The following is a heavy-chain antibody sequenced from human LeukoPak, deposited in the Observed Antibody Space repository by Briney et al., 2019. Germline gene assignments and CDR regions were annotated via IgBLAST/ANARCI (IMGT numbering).Heavy chain of an antibody. Sequence: ASVKVSCKDSGYTFTGYYMHWVRQAPGQGPEWMGRINPNSGGTNYAQKFQGRVTMTRDTSISTAYMELSRLRSDDTAVYYCARDLGRNYYYDMDVWGQGTTVTVSS. CDR1: GYTFTGYY. CDR2: INPNSGGT. V-gene: IGHV1-2*06. J-gene: IGHJ6*02. CDR3: ARDLGRNYYYDMDV.